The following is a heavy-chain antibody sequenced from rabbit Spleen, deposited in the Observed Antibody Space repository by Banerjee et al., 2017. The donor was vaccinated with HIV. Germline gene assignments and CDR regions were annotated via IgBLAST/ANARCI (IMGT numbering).Heavy chain of an antibody. J-gene: IGHJ4*01. V-gene: IGHV1S8*01. Sequence: EESGGGLVQPGGSLKLSCTVSGFDISKNGVTWVRQAPGKGLEWIGYIDPISGVSYYATWVNGRFTISSHDAQNTLYLQLSSLTAADTATYFCVRARPYPFVLWGQGTLVTVS. D-gene: IGHD1-1*01. CDR2: IDPISGVS. CDR3: VRARPYPFVL. CDR1: GFDISKNG.